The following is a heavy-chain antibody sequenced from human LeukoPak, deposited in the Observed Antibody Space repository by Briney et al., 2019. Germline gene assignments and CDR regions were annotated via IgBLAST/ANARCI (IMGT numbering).Heavy chain of an antibody. V-gene: IGHV3-23*01. J-gene: IGHJ4*02. CDR1: GFTFSSNG. CDR2: ITGSGGNT. D-gene: IGHD4-17*01. CDR3: TKRSSTVTPKTYYFDY. Sequence: GGSLRLSCAPSGFTFSSNGMSWVRQAPGKGLEWVSSITGSGGNTYYADSVKGRFTISRDNSKNTLYLQMNSLRADDTAVYYCTKRSSTVTPKTYYFDYWGQGTLVTVSS.